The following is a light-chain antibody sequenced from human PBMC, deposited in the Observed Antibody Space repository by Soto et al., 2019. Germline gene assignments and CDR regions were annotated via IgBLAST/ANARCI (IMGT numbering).Light chain of an antibody. CDR3: ISYTSGRTRI. V-gene: IGLV2-14*01. CDR1: SSDVGGYNF. J-gene: IGLJ2*01. CDR2: EVS. Sequence: QSALTQPASVSGSPGQSITISCTGTSSDVGGYNFVSWYQQPPGKGPKLMIFEVSNRPSGVSTRFSGSKSGNTASLTISGLQAEDEADYYSISYTSGRTRIFGGRTQL.